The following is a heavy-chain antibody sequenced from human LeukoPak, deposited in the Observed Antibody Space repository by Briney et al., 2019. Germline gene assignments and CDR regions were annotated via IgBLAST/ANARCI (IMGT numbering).Heavy chain of an antibody. CDR1: GGSISSYC. D-gene: IGHD4-23*01. V-gene: IGHV4-59*08. J-gene: IGHJ2*01. CDR3: ARPYGGNSGYFDL. CDR2: IYYSGST. Sequence: PSETLSLTCTVSGGSISSYCWSWIRQPPGKGLEWIGYIYYSGSTNYNPSLKSRVTISVDTSKNQFSLKLSSVTAADTAVYYCARPYGGNSGYFDLWGRGTLVTVSS.